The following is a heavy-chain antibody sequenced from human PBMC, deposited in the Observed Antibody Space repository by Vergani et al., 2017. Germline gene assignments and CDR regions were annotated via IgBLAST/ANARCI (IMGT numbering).Heavy chain of an antibody. Sequence: QVQLQESGPGLVRPSQTLSLTCTVSGGSISSGSYYWSWFRQPAGKGLEWIGRFYTGGGTSYNPSLKSRVTISVDTSKNQFSLQLSSETAADTAFYYCARDPLYSTTWPFLLLDMDVWGQGTTVTVSS. CDR1: GGSISSGSYY. V-gene: IGHV4-61*02. CDR2: FYTGGGT. J-gene: IGHJ6*02. D-gene: IGHD5-18*01. CDR3: ARDPLYSTTWPFLLLDMDV.